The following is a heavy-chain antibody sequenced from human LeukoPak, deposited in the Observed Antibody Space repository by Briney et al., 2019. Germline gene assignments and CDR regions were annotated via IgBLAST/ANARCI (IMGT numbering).Heavy chain of an antibody. Sequence: SETLSLTCSVSGGSISTYYWSWIRQPPGKGLEWIGYVYYSGSTTYNPSLKSRVTMSVDTSKNQFSLKLSSVTAADTAVYYCARVGSGNFDYWGQGTLVTVSS. CDR1: GGSISTYY. D-gene: IGHD3-10*01. CDR2: VYYSGST. J-gene: IGHJ4*02. V-gene: IGHV4-59*01. CDR3: ARVGSGNFDY.